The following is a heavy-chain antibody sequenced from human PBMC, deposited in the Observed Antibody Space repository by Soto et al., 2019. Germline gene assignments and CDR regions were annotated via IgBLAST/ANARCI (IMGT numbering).Heavy chain of an antibody. V-gene: IGHV4-59*08. CDR2: IYYSGST. CDR1: GGSISSYY. D-gene: IGHD2-2*02. CDR3: ARQGIVVVPAAIGDCYYMDV. J-gene: IGHJ6*03. Sequence: PSETLSLTCTVSGGSISSYYWSWIRQPPGKGLEWIGYIYYSGSTNYNPSLKSRVTISVDTSKNQFSLKLSSVTAADTAVYYCARQGIVVVPAAIGDCYYMDVWGKGTTVTVSS.